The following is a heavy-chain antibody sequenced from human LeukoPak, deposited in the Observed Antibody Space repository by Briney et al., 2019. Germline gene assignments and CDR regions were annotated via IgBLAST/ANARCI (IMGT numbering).Heavy chain of an antibody. D-gene: IGHD2-2*01. Sequence: SETLSLTCAVYGGSFSGYYWSWIRQPPGKGLEWIGEINHSGSTNYNPSLKSRVTISVDTSKNQFSLKLSSVTAADTAVYYCASLVVVVPAAMSALGYYYGMDVWGQGTTVTVSS. CDR1: GGSFSGYY. CDR3: ASLVVVVPAAMSALGYYYGMDV. CDR2: INHSGST. J-gene: IGHJ6*02. V-gene: IGHV4-34*01.